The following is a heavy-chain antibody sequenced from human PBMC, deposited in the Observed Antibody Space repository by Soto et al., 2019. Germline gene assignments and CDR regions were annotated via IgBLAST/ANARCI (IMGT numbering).Heavy chain of an antibody. V-gene: IGHV3-30*18. Sequence: HPGGSLRLSCAASGFTFSSYGMHWVRQAPGKGLEWVAVISYDGSNKYYADSVKGRFTISRDNSKNTLYLQMNSLRAEDTAVYYCAKDSEELLQVGYYYYGMDVWGQGTTVTV. CDR1: GFTFSSYG. CDR3: AKDSEELLQVGYYYYGMDV. D-gene: IGHD2-15*01. CDR2: ISYDGSNK. J-gene: IGHJ6*02.